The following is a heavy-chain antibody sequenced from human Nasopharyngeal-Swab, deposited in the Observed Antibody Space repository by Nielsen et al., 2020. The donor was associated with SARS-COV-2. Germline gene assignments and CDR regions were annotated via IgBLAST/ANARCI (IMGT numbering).Heavy chain of an antibody. J-gene: IGHJ3*02. V-gene: IGHV3-48*04. CDR1: GFTFSSYS. CDR2: ISSSSSTI. Sequence: GESLKISCAASGFTFSSYSMNWVRQAPGKGLEWVSYISSSSSTIYYADSVKGRFTISRDNAKNSLYLQMNSLRAEDTAVYYCARDLAHAFDIWGQGTMVTVSS. CDR3: ARDLAHAFDI.